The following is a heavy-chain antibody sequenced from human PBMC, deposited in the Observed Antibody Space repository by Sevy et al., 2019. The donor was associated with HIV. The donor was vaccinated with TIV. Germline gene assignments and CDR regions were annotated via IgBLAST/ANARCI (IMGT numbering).Heavy chain of an antibody. J-gene: IGHJ3*02. CDR3: ARVGLAASGGGFGAFDM. CDR1: GFSFSDYY. Sequence: GGSLRLSCAASGFSFSDYYMTWIRQAPGKGLEWVSYISGSTNAIFYTDSVKGRFIISRDNTKKSLCLRMNTLRAEDTAVYYCARVGLAASGGGFGAFDMWGQGTMVTVSS. D-gene: IGHD6-13*01. CDR2: ISGSTNAI. V-gene: IGHV3-11*01.